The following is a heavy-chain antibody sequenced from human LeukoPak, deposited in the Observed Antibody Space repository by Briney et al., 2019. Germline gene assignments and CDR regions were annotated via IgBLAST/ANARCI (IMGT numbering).Heavy chain of an antibody. V-gene: IGHV4-39*01. Sequence: SETLSLTCTVSGGSISSSSYYWGWIRQPPGKGLEWIGSIYYSGSTYYNPSLKSRVTISVDTSKNQFSLKLSSVTAADTAVYYCARRSYYKGMDVWGQGTTVTVSS. J-gene: IGHJ6*02. CDR3: ARRSYYKGMDV. CDR2: IYYSGST. CDR1: GGSISSSSYY.